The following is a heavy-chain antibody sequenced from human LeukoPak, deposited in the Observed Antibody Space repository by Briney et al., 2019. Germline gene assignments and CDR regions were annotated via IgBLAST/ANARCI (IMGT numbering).Heavy chain of an antibody. CDR1: GDSISSGDNY. CDR3: ARAAAGTNSWYYFDY. Sequence: ALETLSLTCTVSGDSISSGDNYWSWIRQPPGKGLEWIGYIHYSGSTYYNPSLKSRVIISGDMSKNQFSLTLNSLTAADSAMYYCARAAAGTNSWYYFDYWGQGTLVTVSS. J-gene: IGHJ4*02. V-gene: IGHV4-30-4*01. CDR2: IHYSGST. D-gene: IGHD6-19*01.